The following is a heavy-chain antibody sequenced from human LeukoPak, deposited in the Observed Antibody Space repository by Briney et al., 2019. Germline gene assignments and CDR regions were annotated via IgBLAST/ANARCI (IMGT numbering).Heavy chain of an antibody. CDR2: NNPSGGST. CDR1: GYTFTSYY. CDR3: ASLGGNSEYFQH. J-gene: IGHJ1*01. D-gene: IGHD4-23*01. Sequence: ASVKVSCKASGYTFTSYYMHWVRQAPGQGLEWMGINNPSGGSTSYAQKFQGRVTMTRDTSTSTVYMELSSLRSEDTAVYYCASLGGNSEYFQHWGQGTLVTVSS. V-gene: IGHV1-46*01.